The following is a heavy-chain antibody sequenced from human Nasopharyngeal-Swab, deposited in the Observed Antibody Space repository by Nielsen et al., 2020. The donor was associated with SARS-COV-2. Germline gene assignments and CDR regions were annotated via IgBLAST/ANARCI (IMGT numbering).Heavy chain of an antibody. D-gene: IGHD3-10*01. J-gene: IGHJ4*02. Sequence: GESLKISCAASGFTFSDYYMSWIRQAPGKGLEWVSYISSSCSTIYYADSVKGRFTISRDNAKNSLYLQMNSLRAEDTAVYYCARGSPVWFGELFPDYWGQGTLVTVSS. CDR2: ISSSCSTI. V-gene: IGHV3-11*04. CDR3: ARGSPVWFGELFPDY. CDR1: GFTFSDYY.